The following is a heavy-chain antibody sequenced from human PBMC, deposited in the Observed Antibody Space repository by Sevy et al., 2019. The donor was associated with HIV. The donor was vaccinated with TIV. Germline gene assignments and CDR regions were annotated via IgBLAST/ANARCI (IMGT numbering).Heavy chain of an antibody. CDR1: GFTFGDYA. CDR2: IRSKDYGGAT. V-gene: IGHV3-49*03. Sequence: GGSLRLSCTGSGFTFGDYAMSWFRQAPGMGLEWVGFIRSKDYGGATEYAASVQGRFTISRDDSKSIADLQMNSLKTEDTAVYYCTRGYYYDSSGYSDYWGQRTLVTVSS. J-gene: IGHJ4*02. CDR3: TRGYYYDSSGYSDY. D-gene: IGHD3-22*01.